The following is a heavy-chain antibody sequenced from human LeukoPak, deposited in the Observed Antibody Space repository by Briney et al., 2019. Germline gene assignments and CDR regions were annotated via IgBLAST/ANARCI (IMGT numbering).Heavy chain of an antibody. D-gene: IGHD3-22*01. CDR2: IYTSGST. V-gene: IGHV4-61*02. Sequence: SLSLTCTVSGGSISSGSYYWSWIRQPAGKGLEWIGRIYTSGSTNYNPSLKSRVTISVDTSKNQFSLKLSSVTAADTAVYYCAREGVVTADYWGQGTLVTVST. CDR1: GGSISSGSYY. CDR3: AREGVVTADY. J-gene: IGHJ4*02.